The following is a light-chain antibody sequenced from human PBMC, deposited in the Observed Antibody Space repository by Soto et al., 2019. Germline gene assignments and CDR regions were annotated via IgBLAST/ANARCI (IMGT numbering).Light chain of an antibody. CDR3: QAYDYSLTASV. Sequence: QLVLSQPPSVSGAPGQRVTLSCTGNSSNLGAGYDVHWYQQLPGAAPKLVIFGNRNRPSGVPERFSGSKSGTSASLAITGLQAEDEADYYCQAYDYSLTASVFGGGTKVTVL. CDR2: GNR. CDR1: SSNLGAGYD. J-gene: IGLJ3*02. V-gene: IGLV1-40*01.